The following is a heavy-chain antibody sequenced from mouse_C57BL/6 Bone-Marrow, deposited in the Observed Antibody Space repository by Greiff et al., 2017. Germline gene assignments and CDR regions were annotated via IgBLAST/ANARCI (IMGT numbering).Heavy chain of an antibody. CDR1: GYTFTGYW. J-gene: IGHJ3*01. V-gene: IGHV1-9*01. Sequence: LVESGAELMKPGASVKLSCKATGYTFTGYWIAWVKPRPGHGLEWIGEILPGSGSTNYNEKFKGKATFTADTASNTAYMQLRSLTTEDSAIYYCAIRPYYGSSYCAYWGQGTLVTVSA. D-gene: IGHD1-1*01. CDR2: ILPGSGST. CDR3: AIRPYYGSSYCAY.